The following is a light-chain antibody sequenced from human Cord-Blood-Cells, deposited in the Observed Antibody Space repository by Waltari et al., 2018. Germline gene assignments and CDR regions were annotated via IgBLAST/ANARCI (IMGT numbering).Light chain of an antibody. CDR1: QGISSY. Sequence: DIQLTQSPSFLSASVGDRVTITCRASQGISSYLAWYQQKPGKAPKLLIYAASTLQSGVPSMCSGSGSGTEFTLTISSLQPEDFATYYCQQLNSYPLTFGGGTKVEIK. CDR3: QQLNSYPLT. CDR2: AAS. J-gene: IGKJ4*01. V-gene: IGKV1-9*01.